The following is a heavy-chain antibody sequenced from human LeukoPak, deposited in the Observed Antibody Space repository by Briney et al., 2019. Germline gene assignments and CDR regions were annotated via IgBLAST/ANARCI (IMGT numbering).Heavy chain of an antibody. J-gene: IGHJ4*02. V-gene: IGHV4-38-2*02. Sequence: SETLSLTCTVSGYSISSGYYWGWIRQPPGKGLEWIGSIYHSGSTYYNPSLKSRVTISVDTSKNQFSLKLSSVTAADTAVYYCARGGLAYWGQGTLVTVSS. CDR1: GYSISSGYY. D-gene: IGHD6-6*01. CDR2: IYHSGST. CDR3: ARGGLAY.